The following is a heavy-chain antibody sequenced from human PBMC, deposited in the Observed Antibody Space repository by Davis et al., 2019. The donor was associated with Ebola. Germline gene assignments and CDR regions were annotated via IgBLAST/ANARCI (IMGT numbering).Heavy chain of an antibody. J-gene: IGHJ2*01. D-gene: IGHD2-15*01. V-gene: IGHV3-11*04. CDR2: ISSSGSTI. CDR1: GFTFSDYY. Sequence: PGGSLRLSCAASGFTFSDYYMSWIRQAPGQGLEWVSYISSSGSTIYYADPVKGRFTISRENAKNSRYLQMNSLRAEDTAVYYCARDPRRVYCSGGSCYRTYWYFDLWGRGTLVTGSS. CDR3: ARDPRRVYCSGGSCYRTYWYFDL.